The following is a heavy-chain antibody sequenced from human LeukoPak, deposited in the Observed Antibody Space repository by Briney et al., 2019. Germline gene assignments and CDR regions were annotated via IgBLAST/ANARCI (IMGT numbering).Heavy chain of an antibody. V-gene: IGHV3-23*01. J-gene: IGHJ3*02. CDR1: GFTFSSYG. Sequence: GRSLRLSCAASGFTFSSYGMHWVRQAPGKGLEWVSAISGSGGNAYYVDSVKGRFTISRDNSKNTLYLQMNSLRAEDTAVYYCANRRDGFDIWGQGTMVTVSS. CDR2: ISGSGGNA. D-gene: IGHD5-24*01. CDR3: ANRRDGFDI.